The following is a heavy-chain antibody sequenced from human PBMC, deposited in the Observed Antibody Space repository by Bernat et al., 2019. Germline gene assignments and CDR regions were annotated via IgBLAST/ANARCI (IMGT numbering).Heavy chain of an antibody. CDR1: GFTFSSYG. D-gene: IGHD3-22*01. J-gene: IGHJ6*02. V-gene: IGHV3-30*18. CDR3: AKDIVYYDDSSGYYDPYYYGMDV. Sequence: QVQLVESGGGVVQPGRSLRLSCAASGFTFSSYGMHWVRQAPGKGLEWVAVISYDGSNKYYADSVKGRFTISRDNSKNTLYLQMNSLRAEDTAVYYCAKDIVYYDDSSGYYDPYYYGMDVWGQGTTVTVSS. CDR2: ISYDGSNK.